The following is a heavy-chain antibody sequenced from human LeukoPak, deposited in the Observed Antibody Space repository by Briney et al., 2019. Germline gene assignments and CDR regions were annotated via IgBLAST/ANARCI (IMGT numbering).Heavy chain of an antibody. Sequence: GRSLRLSCAASGFTFSSYAMHWVRQAPGKGLEWVAVISYDGSNKYYADSVKGRFTISRDNSKNTLYLQMNSLRAEDTAVYYCARDSFYGDYEVGWFDPWGQGTLVTVSS. J-gene: IGHJ5*02. V-gene: IGHV3-30-3*01. CDR2: ISYDGSNK. D-gene: IGHD4-17*01. CDR1: GFTFSSYA. CDR3: ARDSFYGDYEVGWFDP.